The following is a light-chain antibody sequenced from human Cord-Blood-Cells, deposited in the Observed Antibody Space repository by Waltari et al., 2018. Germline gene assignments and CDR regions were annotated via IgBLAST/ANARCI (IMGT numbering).Light chain of an antibody. CDR1: QSISSW. V-gene: IGKV1-5*03. CDR2: KAS. J-gene: IGKJ1*01. Sequence: DIQVTQSPSTLSASGGDRVTITCRASQSISSWLAWYQQKPGKAPKLLIYKASSLESGVPSRFSGSGSGTEFTLTISSLQPDDFATYYCQQYNSYSPVGQGTKVEIK. CDR3: QQYNSYSP.